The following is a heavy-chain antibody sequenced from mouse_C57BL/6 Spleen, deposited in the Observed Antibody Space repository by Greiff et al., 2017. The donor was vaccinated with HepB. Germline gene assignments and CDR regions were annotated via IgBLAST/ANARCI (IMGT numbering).Heavy chain of an antibody. J-gene: IGHJ1*03. D-gene: IGHD1-1*01. CDR2: IHPNSGST. CDR1: GYTFTSYW. Sequence: QVQLKQPGAELVKPGASVKLSCKASGYTFTSYWMHWVKQRPGQGLEWIGMIHPNSGSTNYNEKFKSKATLTVDKSSSTAYMQLSSLTSEDSAVYYCARTGYGSSRYFDVWGTGTTVTVSS. CDR3: ARTGYGSSRYFDV. V-gene: IGHV1-64*01.